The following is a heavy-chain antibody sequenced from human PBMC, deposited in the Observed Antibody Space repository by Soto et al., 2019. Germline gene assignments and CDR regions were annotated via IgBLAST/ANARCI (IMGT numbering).Heavy chain of an antibody. CDR1: GGSIGSYY. J-gene: IGHJ6*02. V-gene: IGHV4-59*01. Sequence: SETLSLTCTVSGGSIGSYYWSWIRQPPGKGLEWIGYIYYSGSTNYNPSLKSRVTISVDTSKNQFSLKLSSVTAADTAVYYCARDLGSYGYSSYYYGMDVWGQGTTVTVSS. CDR3: ARDLGSYGYSSYYYGMDV. CDR2: IYYSGST. D-gene: IGHD5-18*01.